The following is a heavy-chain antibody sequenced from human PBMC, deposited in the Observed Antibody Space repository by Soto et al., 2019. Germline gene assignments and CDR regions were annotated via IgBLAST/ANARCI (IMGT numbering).Heavy chain of an antibody. Sequence: EVQLVESGGGLVKPGGSLRLSCAASGFTFSNAWMSWVRQAPGKGLEWVGRIKRKADGGTTDYAAPVKGRFTISRDDSKNTLYLQMNSLKTEDTAVYYCTTGPIWFGELVSDYWGQGTLVTVSS. CDR1: GFTFSNAW. D-gene: IGHD3-10*01. J-gene: IGHJ4*02. CDR3: TTGPIWFGELVSDY. CDR2: IKRKADGGTT. V-gene: IGHV3-15*01.